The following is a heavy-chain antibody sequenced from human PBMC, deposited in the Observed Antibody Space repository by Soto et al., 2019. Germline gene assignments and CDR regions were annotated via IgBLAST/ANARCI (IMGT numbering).Heavy chain of an antibody. Sequence: GGSLRLSCAASGFTVSSNYMNWVRQAPGKGLEWVSVIYSGGSTYYADSVKGRFTISRDNSKNTVYLQMNSLRAEDTAVYYCARCSGWDPSPQLIDYWGQGTLVNVS. CDR2: IYSGGST. V-gene: IGHV3-66*01. D-gene: IGHD6-19*01. J-gene: IGHJ4*02. CDR3: ARCSGWDPSPQLIDY. CDR1: GFTVSSNY.